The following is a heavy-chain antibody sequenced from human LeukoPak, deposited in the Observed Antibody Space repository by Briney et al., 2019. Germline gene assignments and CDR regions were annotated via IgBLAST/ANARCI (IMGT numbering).Heavy chain of an antibody. CDR2: IYSGGST. J-gene: IGHJ4*02. CDR1: GFTVSNNY. CDR3: ARDPPGIAASVSGG. Sequence: GGSLRLSCTASGFTVSNNYMNWVRQAPGKGLEWVSLIYSGGSTQYADSVRGRFTISRDNSKNTLYLQMSSLRAEDTAVYYCARDPPGIAASVSGGRGQGTLVTVSS. D-gene: IGHD6-13*01. V-gene: IGHV3-53*01.